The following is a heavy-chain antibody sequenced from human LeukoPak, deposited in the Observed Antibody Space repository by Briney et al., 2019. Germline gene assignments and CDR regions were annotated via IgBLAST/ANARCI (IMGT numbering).Heavy chain of an antibody. CDR2: MNPNSGNT. Sequence: GASVKVSCKASGYTFTSYDINWVRQATGQGLEWMGWMNPNSGNTGYAQKFQGRVTMTRNTSISTAYMELSSLRSEDTAVYYCASSYYYGSGSYYNNWFDPWGQGTQVTVSS. D-gene: IGHD3-10*01. V-gene: IGHV1-8*01. J-gene: IGHJ5*02. CDR3: ASSYYYGSGSYYNNWFDP. CDR1: GYTFTSYD.